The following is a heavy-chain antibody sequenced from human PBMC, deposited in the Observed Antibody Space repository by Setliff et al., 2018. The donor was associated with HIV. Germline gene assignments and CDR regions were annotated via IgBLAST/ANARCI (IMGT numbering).Heavy chain of an antibody. V-gene: IGHV4-34*01. D-gene: IGHD4-4*01. CDR2: ISHSGST. Sequence: SETLSLTCAVSDGSFSDYYWVWIRQSPGKGLEWIGEISHSGSTNYNPSLKSRVTLSVDTSKNQFYLRLSSVTAADTAVYYCARPMTTVNTDAAFDIWGQGTMVTVSS. CDR1: DGSFSDYY. J-gene: IGHJ3*02. CDR3: ARPMTTVNTDAAFDI.